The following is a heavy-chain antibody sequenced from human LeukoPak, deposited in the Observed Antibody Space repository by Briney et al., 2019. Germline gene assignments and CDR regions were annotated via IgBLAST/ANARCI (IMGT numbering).Heavy chain of an antibody. Sequence: TGGSLRLSCAASGFTFSNYEMNWVRQAPGKGLEWVSYLSGRGDVIYYEDSVKGRFTISRDNVKNSLYLQMNSLRAEDTAVYYCARPYYVAANYYFDYWGQGTLVTVSS. V-gene: IGHV3-48*03. CDR3: ARPYYVAANYYFDY. J-gene: IGHJ4*02. CDR1: GFTFSNYE. D-gene: IGHD1-26*01. CDR2: LSGRGDVI.